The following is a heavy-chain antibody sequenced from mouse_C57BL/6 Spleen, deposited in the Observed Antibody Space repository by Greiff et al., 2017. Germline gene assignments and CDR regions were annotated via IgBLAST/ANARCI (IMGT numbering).Heavy chain of an antibody. Sequence: VKLMESGPGLVAPSQSLSITCTVSGFSLTSYGVHWVRQPPGKGLEWLVVIWSDGSTTYNSARKSRLSISKDNSKSQVFLKMNSLQTDDTAMYYCARQGTGTGAYFDVWGTGTTVTVSS. CDR2: IWSDGST. CDR1: GFSLTSYG. CDR3: ARQGTGTGAYFDV. J-gene: IGHJ1*03. V-gene: IGHV2-6-1*01. D-gene: IGHD4-1*01.